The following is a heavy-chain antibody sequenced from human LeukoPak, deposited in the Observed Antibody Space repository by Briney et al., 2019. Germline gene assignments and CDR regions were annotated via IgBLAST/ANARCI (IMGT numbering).Heavy chain of an antibody. V-gene: IGHV3-7*01. D-gene: IGHD3-10*01. CDR3: ASGVYYLDY. Sequence: GGSLRLSCAASGFTFSRYWMSWVRQAPGKGLEWVANIRQDGSEKYYVDSVQGRFTISRDNAKNSLFLQMNSLRAEDTAIYYCASGVYYLDYWGQGTLVTVSS. CDR1: GFTFSRYW. J-gene: IGHJ4*02. CDR2: IRQDGSEK.